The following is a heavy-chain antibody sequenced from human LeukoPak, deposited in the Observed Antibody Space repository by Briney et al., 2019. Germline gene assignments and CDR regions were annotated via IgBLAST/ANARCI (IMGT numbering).Heavy chain of an antibody. CDR1: GYSISSGYY. Sequence: SETLPLTCTVSGYSISSGYYWGWIRQPQGKGLEWIGSIYHSGNTYYNPSLKSRVTISVDTSKNQFSLKLSSVTAADTAVYYCASVFTPDLQLDYWGQGTLVTVSS. V-gene: IGHV4-38-2*02. CDR2: IYHSGNT. J-gene: IGHJ4*02. D-gene: IGHD1-14*01. CDR3: ASVFTPDLQLDY.